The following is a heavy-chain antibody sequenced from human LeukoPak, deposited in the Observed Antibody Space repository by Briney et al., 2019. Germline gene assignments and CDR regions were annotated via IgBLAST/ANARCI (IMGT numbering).Heavy chain of an antibody. Sequence: SETLSLTCSVSDDSITSSDHFWGWIRQPPGKGLEWIGSVYYSGNTYSNPSLRSRVSISVYTSKNQFSLKLASVTAADTAVYFCARHGATMIVVENWGQGTLVTVSS. CDR1: DDSITSSDHF. CDR3: ARHGATMIVVEN. CDR2: VYYSGNT. V-gene: IGHV4-39*01. J-gene: IGHJ4*02. D-gene: IGHD3-22*01.